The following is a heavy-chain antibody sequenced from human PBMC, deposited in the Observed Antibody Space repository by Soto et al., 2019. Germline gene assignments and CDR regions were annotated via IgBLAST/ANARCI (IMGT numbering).Heavy chain of an antibody. D-gene: IGHD3-9*01. Sequence: QVQLQESGPGLVKPSQTLSLTCTVSGGSISSGGYYWSWIRQHPGQGLEWIGYIYYSGSTYYNPSLKSRVTISVDTSKNQVALNMSSVTAADTAVYYCARVRYGRFDPWGQGTLVTVSS. CDR3: ARVRYGRFDP. J-gene: IGHJ5*02. CDR2: IYYSGST. CDR1: GGSISSGGYY. V-gene: IGHV4-31*03.